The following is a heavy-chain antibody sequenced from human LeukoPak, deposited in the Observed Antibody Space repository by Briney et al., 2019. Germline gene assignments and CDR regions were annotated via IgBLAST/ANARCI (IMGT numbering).Heavy chain of an antibody. D-gene: IGHD3-10*01. V-gene: IGHV3-33*01. CDR2: IWYDGSNK. J-gene: IGHJ3*02. Sequence: GGSLRLSCAASGFTFSSYGMHWVRQAPGKGLEWVAVIWYDGSNKYYADSVKGRFTISRDNSKNTLYLQMNSLRAEDTAVYYCARDSGLYYYGSGSYYNDKTDAFDIWGQGTMVTVSS. CDR3: ARDSGLYYYGSGSYYNDKTDAFDI. CDR1: GFTFSSYG.